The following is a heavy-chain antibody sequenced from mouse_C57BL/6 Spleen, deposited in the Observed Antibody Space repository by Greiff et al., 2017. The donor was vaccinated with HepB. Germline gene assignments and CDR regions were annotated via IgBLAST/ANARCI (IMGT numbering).Heavy chain of an antibody. D-gene: IGHD1-1*02. V-gene: IGHV1-64*01. J-gene: IGHJ3*01. Sequence: VQLQQPGAELVKPGASVKLSCKASGYTFTSYWMHWVKQRPGQGLEWIGMIHPNSGITNYNEKFKSKATLTVDKSSSTAYMPISSLTAEDSAVYYCARARVLGGASWFSYWGQGPLVTVSA. CDR2: IHPNSGIT. CDR1: GYTFTSYW. CDR3: ARARVLGGASWFSY.